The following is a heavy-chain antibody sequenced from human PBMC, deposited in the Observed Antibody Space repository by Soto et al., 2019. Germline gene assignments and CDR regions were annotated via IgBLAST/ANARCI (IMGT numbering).Heavy chain of an antibody. Sequence: SVKVSCKASGGTFSSYRINWVRQAPGQGLAWVGGNVPIYRTADYAQKFQGRFTITADESARTSYMELRSLKAQDTAVYYCVRDSVSKFSSSWGQGTLVTVSS. CDR3: VRDSVSKFSSS. D-gene: IGHD6-13*01. CDR2: NVPIYRTA. V-gene: IGHV1-69*13. CDR1: GGTFSSYR. J-gene: IGHJ4*02.